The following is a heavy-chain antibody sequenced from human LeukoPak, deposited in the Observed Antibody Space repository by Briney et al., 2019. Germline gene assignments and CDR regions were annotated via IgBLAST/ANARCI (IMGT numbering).Heavy chain of an antibody. V-gene: IGHV4-30-4*01. CDR3: AGFLRIAAAAEDY. CDR1: GGSISSGDYY. Sequence: PSQTLSLTCTVSGGSISSGDYYWNWIRQPPGKGLEWIGYIYYSGSTYYNPSLKSRVTISVDTSKNQFSLKLSSVTAADTAVYYCAGFLRIAAAAEDYWGQGTLVTVSS. CDR2: IYYSGST. J-gene: IGHJ4*02. D-gene: IGHD6-13*01.